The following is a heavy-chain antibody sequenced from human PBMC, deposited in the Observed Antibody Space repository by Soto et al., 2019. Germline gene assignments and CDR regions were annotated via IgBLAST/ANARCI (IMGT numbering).Heavy chain of an antibody. CDR2: ISGYNGHT. V-gene: IGHV1-18*01. J-gene: IGHJ6*04. CDR1: GYTFTTYG. Sequence: QVQLVQSGAEVKKPGASVKVSCKASGYTFTTYGISWVRQAPGQGLEWMGWISGYNGHTKYAQKFQGRDTMTTDTSTSTVYMGLRGLRYEDTGVFYCAREGEMPNYYSGLDVWGKGTTVTASS. CDR3: AREGEMPNYYSGLDV. D-gene: IGHD3-16*01.